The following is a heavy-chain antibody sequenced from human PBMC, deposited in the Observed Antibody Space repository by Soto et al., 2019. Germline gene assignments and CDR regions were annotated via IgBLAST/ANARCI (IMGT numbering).Heavy chain of an antibody. Sequence: ASVKVSCKASGYTFSNYDMNWVRQAIGRGPEWIGWMNPNTGDTGYAQKFQGRVTMTRDISTNTAYMELSSLRYEDTAVYYCAKVSRRGASIDYDYWGQGTVVTVS. V-gene: IGHV1-8*01. J-gene: IGHJ4*02. CDR3: AKVSRRGASIDYDY. CDR2: MNPNTGDT. D-gene: IGHD3-22*01. CDR1: GYTFSNYD.